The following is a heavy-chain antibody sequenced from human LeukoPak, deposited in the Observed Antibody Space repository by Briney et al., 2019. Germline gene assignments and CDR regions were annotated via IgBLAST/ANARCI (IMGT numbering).Heavy chain of an antibody. V-gene: IGHV4-34*01. Sequence: SETLSLTCAVYGGSFSGYYWSWIRQPPGKGLEWIGSIYYDGSTYYNPSLKSRVTISVDTSKNQFSLKLTSVTATDTAVYYCARHSSIGSPLVYWGQGTLVTVSS. CDR3: ARHSSIGSPLVY. D-gene: IGHD2-8*02. CDR1: GGSFSGYY. J-gene: IGHJ4*02. CDR2: IYYDGST.